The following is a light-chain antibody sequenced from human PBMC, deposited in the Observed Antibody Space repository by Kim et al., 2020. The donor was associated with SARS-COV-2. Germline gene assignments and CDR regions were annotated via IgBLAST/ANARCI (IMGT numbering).Light chain of an antibody. V-gene: IGLV2-11*01. CDR2: DVS. CDR3: CSYAGSYSYV. J-gene: IGLJ1*01. Sequence: GRSVTVSCTGTSSDVGGYYYVSWYQQHPGKAPKLMIYDVSKRPSGVPDRFSGAKSGNTASLTISGLQAEDEADYYCCSYAGSYSYVFGTGTKVTVL. CDR1: SSDVGGYYY.